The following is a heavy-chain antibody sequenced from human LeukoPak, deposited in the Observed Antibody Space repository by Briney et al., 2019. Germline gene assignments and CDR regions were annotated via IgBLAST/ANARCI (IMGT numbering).Heavy chain of an antibody. Sequence: SQTLSLTCSVSGDSISSGDYSWTWIRQPPGKDLEWIGYIYSSGTTYYNPSLKSRVTISVDTSKNQFSLKLNSVTAADTAVYYCARDRIVVVPPTTYFDSWGQGTLVTVSS. CDR2: IYSSGTT. J-gene: IGHJ4*02. CDR3: ARDRIVVVPPTTYFDS. D-gene: IGHD2-2*01. CDR1: GDSISSGDYS. V-gene: IGHV4-30-4*08.